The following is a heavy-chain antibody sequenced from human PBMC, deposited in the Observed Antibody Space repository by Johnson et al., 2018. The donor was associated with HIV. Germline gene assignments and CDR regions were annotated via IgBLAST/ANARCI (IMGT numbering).Heavy chain of an antibody. J-gene: IGHJ3*02. V-gene: IGHV3-9*01. D-gene: IGHD2-15*01. CDR3: ARDRGGGTEAGAFDI. CDR2: ISWNSGSI. Sequence: VQLVESGGGLVQPGGSLRLSCAASGFTFSSYWMSWVRQAPGKGLEWVSGISWNSGSIGYADSGKGRFTITRDNAKNTLYLQMNSLRAEDTAVYYCARDRGGGTEAGAFDIWGQGTMVTVSS. CDR1: GFTFSSYW.